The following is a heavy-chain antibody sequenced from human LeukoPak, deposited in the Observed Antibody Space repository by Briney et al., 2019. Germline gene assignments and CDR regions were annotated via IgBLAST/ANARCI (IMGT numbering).Heavy chain of an antibody. CDR3: ARSPTSWYFDY. CDR2: IKQDGSEK. CDR1: GFTFSSYW. J-gene: IGHJ4*02. Sequence: GGSLRLSRAASGFTFSSYWMSWVRQVPGKGLEWVANIKQDGSEKYYVDSVKGRFTISRDNAKNTLYLQMNSLRPEDTSVYFCARSPTSWYFDYWGQGTLVTVSS. V-gene: IGHV3-7*01. D-gene: IGHD2-2*01.